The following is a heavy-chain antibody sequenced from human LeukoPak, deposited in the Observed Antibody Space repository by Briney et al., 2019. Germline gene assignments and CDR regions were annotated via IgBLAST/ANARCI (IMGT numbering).Heavy chain of an antibody. CDR2: ISYGGTDK. CDR3: ARENWIPDYYYYGMDV. J-gene: IGHJ6*02. Sequence: GGSLRLSCAASGFTFNNYAMHWVRQAPGKGLEWAAIISYGGTDKYNADSVKGRFTISRDNSKNTLYLQMNSLRAEDTAVYYCARENWIPDYYYYGMDVWGQGTTVTVSS. CDR1: GFTFNNYA. V-gene: IGHV3-30*14. D-gene: IGHD1-1*01.